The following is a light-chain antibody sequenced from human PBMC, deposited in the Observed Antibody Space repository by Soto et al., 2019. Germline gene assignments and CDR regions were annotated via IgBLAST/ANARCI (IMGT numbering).Light chain of an antibody. V-gene: IGKV1-12*01. CDR1: QGISNW. J-gene: IGKJ4*01. CDR3: QQANSFPLT. Sequence: DIQMTQSPSSVSASVGDRVSITCRASQGISNWLAWYQQKPGRAPKLLIYTGSSLQSGVPSRFSGTGSGTDFTVTISSLQPEDVATYYCQQANSFPLTVGGGTKVEIK. CDR2: TGS.